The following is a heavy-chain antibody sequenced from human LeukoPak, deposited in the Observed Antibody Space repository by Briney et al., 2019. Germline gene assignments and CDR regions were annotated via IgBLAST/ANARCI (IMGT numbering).Heavy chain of an antibody. J-gene: IGHJ4*02. D-gene: IGHD3-22*01. V-gene: IGHV4-34*01. CDR2: INHSGST. CDR3: ARGEYYSDSRGYYHFPLDS. Sequence: SETLSLTCAVYGESFSGYYWSWIRQPPGKGLEWIGEINHSGSTNYNPSLKSRVTISADNSKNQFSLKLSSVTAADTAVYYCARGEYYSDSRGYYHFPLDSWGQGTLVTVSS. CDR1: GESFSGYY.